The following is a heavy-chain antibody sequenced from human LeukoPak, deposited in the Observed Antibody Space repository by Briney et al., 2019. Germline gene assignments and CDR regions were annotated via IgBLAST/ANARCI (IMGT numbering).Heavy chain of an antibody. Sequence: AASVKVSCKASGYTFTSYGISWVRQAPGQGLEWMGWISAYNGNTNYAQKLQGRVTMTTDTSTSTAYMELRSLRSDDTAVYYCAREELLWFGETDRGLYYFDYWGQGTLVTVSS. V-gene: IGHV1-18*01. D-gene: IGHD3-10*01. CDR1: GYTFTSYG. CDR3: AREELLWFGETDRGLYYFDY. CDR2: ISAYNGNT. J-gene: IGHJ4*02.